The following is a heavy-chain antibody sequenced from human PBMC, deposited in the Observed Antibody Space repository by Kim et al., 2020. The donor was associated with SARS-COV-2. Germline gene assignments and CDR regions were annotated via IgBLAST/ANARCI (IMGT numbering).Heavy chain of an antibody. D-gene: IGHD5-12*01. CDR1: GGSINSGTYN. V-gene: IGHV4-39*01. Sequence: SETLSLTCTVSGGSINSGTYNWGWIRQPPGMGLEWIGIIHYSGSSYYNPSLRSRVTIYVDTSKNQFSLKLSSVTAADTAVYHCARRSPYSAYGNADCWGQGTLVTVSS. CDR2: IHYSGSS. CDR3: ARRSPYSAYGNADC. J-gene: IGHJ4*02.